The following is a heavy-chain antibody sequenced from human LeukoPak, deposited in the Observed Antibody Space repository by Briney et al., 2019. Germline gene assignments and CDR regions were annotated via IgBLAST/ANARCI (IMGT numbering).Heavy chain of an antibody. V-gene: IGHV4-39*07. CDR1: GGSISSSSYY. CDR3: ARSYGDYVDWYFDL. J-gene: IGHJ2*01. CDR2: IYYSGST. Sequence: SETLSLTCTVSGGSISSSSYYWGWIRQPPGKGLEWIGSIYYSGSTYYNPSLKSRVTISVDTSKNQFSLKLSSVTAADTAVYYCARSYGDYVDWYFDLWGRGTLVTVSS. D-gene: IGHD4-17*01.